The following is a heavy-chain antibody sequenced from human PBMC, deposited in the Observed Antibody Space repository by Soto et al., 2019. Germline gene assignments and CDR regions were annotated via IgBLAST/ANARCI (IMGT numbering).Heavy chain of an antibody. J-gene: IGHJ4*02. Sequence: QITLKESGPPLVKPTQTLMLTCTFSGFSLSTSGVGVGWIRQPPGKALEWLAVIYWDDDTRYSPSLTSRLTITKDTSRNQVVLTMTNMGPVDTATYYCARSEAVGAWVFDYWGQGTLVTVSS. D-gene: IGHD6-13*01. CDR3: ARSEAVGAWVFDY. CDR1: GFSLSTSGVG. V-gene: IGHV2-5*02. CDR2: IYWDDDT.